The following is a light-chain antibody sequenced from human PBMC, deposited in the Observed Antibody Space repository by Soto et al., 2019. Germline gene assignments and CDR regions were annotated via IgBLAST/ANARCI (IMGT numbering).Light chain of an antibody. Sequence: QPVLTQPPSVSGAPGQRVTISCTGISSNIGAGYDVHWYQQLPGTAPKLLIYGNSNRPSGVPDRFSGSKSGTSASLAITGLQAEYEADYYCQSYDSSLSGYVFGAGTKVTVL. CDR3: QSYDSSLSGYV. CDR2: GNS. V-gene: IGLV1-40*01. J-gene: IGLJ1*01. CDR1: SSNIGAGYD.